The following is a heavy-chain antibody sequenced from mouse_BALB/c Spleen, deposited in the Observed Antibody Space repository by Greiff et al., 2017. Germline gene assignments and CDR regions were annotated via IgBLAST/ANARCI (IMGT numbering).Heavy chain of an antibody. V-gene: IGHV5-9-4*01. D-gene: IGHD2-1*01. CDR1: GFTFSSYA. Sequence: EVQLVESGGGLVKPGGSLKLSCAASGFTFSSYAMSWVRQSPEKRLEWVAEISSGGSYTYYPDTVTGRFTISRDNAKNTLYLEMSSLRSEDTAMYYCASPYGNPFAYWGQGTLVTVSA. CDR2: ISSGGSYT. J-gene: IGHJ3*01. CDR3: ASPYGNPFAY.